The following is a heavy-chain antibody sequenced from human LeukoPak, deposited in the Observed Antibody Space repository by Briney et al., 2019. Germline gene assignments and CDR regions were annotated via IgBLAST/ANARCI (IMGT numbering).Heavy chain of an antibody. Sequence: SETLSLTCTVSGGSISSYYWSWIRQPPGKGLEWIGYIYYSGSTNYNPSLKSRVTISVDTSKNQFSLKLSSVTAADTAVYYCARTDDHYDILTGYYGYYFDYWGQGTLVTVFS. CDR1: GGSISSYY. D-gene: IGHD3-9*01. CDR2: IYYSGST. CDR3: ARTDDHYDILTGYYGYYFDY. J-gene: IGHJ4*02. V-gene: IGHV4-59*01.